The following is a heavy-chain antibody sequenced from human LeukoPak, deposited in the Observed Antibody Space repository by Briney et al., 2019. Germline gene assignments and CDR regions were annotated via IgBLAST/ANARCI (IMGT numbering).Heavy chain of an antibody. J-gene: IGHJ6*03. CDR3: AKEGLVVVPAAYYYYYYMDV. V-gene: IGHV3-30*02. D-gene: IGHD2-2*01. CDR2: IRYDGSNK. Sequence: QTGGSLRLSCAASGFTFSSYGMHWVRQAPGKGLEWVAFIRYDGSNKYYADSVKGRFTISRDNSKNTLYLQMNSLRAEDTAVYYCAKEGLVVVPAAYYYYYYMDVWGKGTTVTVSS. CDR1: GFTFSSYG.